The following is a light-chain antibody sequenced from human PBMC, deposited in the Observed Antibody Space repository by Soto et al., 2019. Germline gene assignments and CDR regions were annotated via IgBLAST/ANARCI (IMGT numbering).Light chain of an antibody. V-gene: IGKV3D-15*01. CDR3: QQHGQWPIT. Sequence: EIVMTQSPATLSVSPGERATLSCRASQSVNSNYLAWYQQKPGQAPGLLIYGISKRATDIPDRFSGSGSGTDFTLTFSSLQPEDFATYYCQQHGQWPITFGQGTRLEIK. J-gene: IGKJ5*01. CDR1: QSVNSN. CDR2: GIS.